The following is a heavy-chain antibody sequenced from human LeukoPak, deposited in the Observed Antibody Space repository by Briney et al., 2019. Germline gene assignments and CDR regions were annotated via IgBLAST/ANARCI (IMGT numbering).Heavy chain of an antibody. CDR2: IYHSGST. D-gene: IGHD2-2*01. Sequence: SETLSLTCTVSGGSISSGGYYWSWIRQPPGKGLEWIGYIYHSGSTYYNPSLKSRVTISVDTSKNQFSLKLSSVTAADTAVYYCARLGEVVPAAMSSSVYWGQGTLVTVSS. CDR1: GGSISSGGYY. J-gene: IGHJ4*02. V-gene: IGHV4-30-2*02. CDR3: ARLGEVVPAAMSSSVY.